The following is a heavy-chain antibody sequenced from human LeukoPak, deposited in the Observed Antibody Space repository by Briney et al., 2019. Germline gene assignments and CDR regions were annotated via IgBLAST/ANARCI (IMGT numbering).Heavy chain of an antibody. J-gene: IGHJ4*02. CDR2: ISGSGGGT. Sequence: GGSLRLSCAASGFTFSSYAMSWVRQAPGKGLEWVSAISGSGGGTYYADSVKGRFTISRDNSKNTLYLQMNSLRAEDTAVYYCAKDKARTQASDYWGQGTLVTVSS. CDR3: AKDKARTQASDY. V-gene: IGHV3-23*01. CDR1: GFTFSSYA.